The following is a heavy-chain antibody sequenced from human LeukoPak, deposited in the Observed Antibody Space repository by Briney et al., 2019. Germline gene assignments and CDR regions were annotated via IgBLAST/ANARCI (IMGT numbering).Heavy chain of an antibody. CDR1: GFIFSDHY. Sequence: GGSLRLSCAASGFIFSDHYMDWVRQAPGKGLEWVSSISSTSAYIHYADSVKGRFTISRDNVDNVVYLEMNSLGAEDTATYYCARVAVSGPTGWFDSWGQGTLVIVSS. CDR3: ARVAVSGPTGWFDS. V-gene: IGHV3-69-1*02. J-gene: IGHJ5*01. D-gene: IGHD2-8*02. CDR2: ISSTSAYI.